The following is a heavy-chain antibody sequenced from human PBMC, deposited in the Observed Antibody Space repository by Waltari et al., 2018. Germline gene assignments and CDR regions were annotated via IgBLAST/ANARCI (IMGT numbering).Heavy chain of an antibody. D-gene: IGHD3-10*02. CDR1: GYTFTGYY. J-gene: IGHJ4*02. V-gene: IGHV1-2*02. CDR2: VNPRSGDT. Sequence: QVQLVQSGAEVKKPGASVKVSCKASGYTFTGYYMHWVRQAPGQGLEWMGKVNPRSGDTTYAQKFQDRVTLISDTSINTADMELTRLTSDDTAVYYCARDRASLGHPMSREFDYWGRGTLVTVS. CDR3: ARDRASLGHPMSREFDY.